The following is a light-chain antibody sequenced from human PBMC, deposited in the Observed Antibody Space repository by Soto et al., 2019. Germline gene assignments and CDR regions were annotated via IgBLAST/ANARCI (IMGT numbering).Light chain of an antibody. V-gene: IGKV3-20*01. J-gene: IGKJ1*01. CDR2: GAS. CDR3: QQYGSSFTWT. Sequence: ETVLTQSPGTLALSPGDRATLSCRASQSVTNTYLAWYQKKPGQAPRLXIYGASSRATGIPDRFSGSGSGTDLTLTISRLETEDFAVYYCQQYGSSFTWTFGQGTKVDIK. CDR1: QSVTNTY.